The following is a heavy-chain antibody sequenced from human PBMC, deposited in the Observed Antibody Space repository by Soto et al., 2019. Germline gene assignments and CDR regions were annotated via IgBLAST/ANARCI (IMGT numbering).Heavy chain of an antibody. Sequence: GGSLRLSCAASGFTFSSYGMHWVRQAPGKGLEWVAVIWYDGSNKYYADSVKGRFTISRDNSKNTLYLQMNSLRAEDTAVYYCARDYRDSSGYPSGFDYWGQGTLVTVSS. J-gene: IGHJ4*02. CDR3: ARDYRDSSGYPSGFDY. D-gene: IGHD3-22*01. CDR2: IWYDGSNK. CDR1: GFTFSSYG. V-gene: IGHV3-33*01.